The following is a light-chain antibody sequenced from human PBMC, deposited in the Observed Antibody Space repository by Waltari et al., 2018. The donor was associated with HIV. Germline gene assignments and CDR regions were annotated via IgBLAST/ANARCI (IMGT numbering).Light chain of an antibody. CDR1: QSLSSIN. J-gene: IGKJ2*01. CDR2: GAS. CDR3: QQYGSSPPYT. V-gene: IGKV3-20*01. Sequence: EIVLTQSPVTLSLSPGERATLSCRASQSLSSINLAWFQQKPGQAPRLLIYGASSRATGIPDRFSGSESGTDFTLTISRLEPEDFAVFYCQQYGSSPPYTFGQGTKLEIK.